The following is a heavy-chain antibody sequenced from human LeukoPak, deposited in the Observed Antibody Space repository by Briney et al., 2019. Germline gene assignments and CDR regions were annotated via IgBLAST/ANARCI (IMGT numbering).Heavy chain of an antibody. CDR3: AAMVRGVIIKDSFDP. Sequence: SETLSLTCTVSGGSISISSDYWGWIRQPPGKGLEWIGDIYYSGATNYNPSLKSRVTMSVDTSKNQFSLKLSSVTAADTAVYYCAAMVRGVIIKDSFDPWGQGTLVTVSS. CDR2: IYYSGAT. J-gene: IGHJ5*02. D-gene: IGHD3-10*01. CDR1: GGSISISSDY. V-gene: IGHV4-39*01.